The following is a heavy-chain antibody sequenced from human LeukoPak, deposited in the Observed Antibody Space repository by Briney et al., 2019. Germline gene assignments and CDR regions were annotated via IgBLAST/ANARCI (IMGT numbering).Heavy chain of an antibody. V-gene: IGHV3-64*04. CDR1: GFSFSAYI. J-gene: IGHJ4*02. Sequence: QPGGSLRLSCVASGFSFSAYIMHWVRQAPGKGLEYVSAIRSDGSSTFYPNSVKGRFTISRDNSKSTLYLQMNSLRAEDTAVYYCAKVLSPMIVVVNHLSTAHWGQGTLVTVSS. CDR2: IRSDGSST. D-gene: IGHD3-22*01. CDR3: AKVLSPMIVVVNHLSTAH.